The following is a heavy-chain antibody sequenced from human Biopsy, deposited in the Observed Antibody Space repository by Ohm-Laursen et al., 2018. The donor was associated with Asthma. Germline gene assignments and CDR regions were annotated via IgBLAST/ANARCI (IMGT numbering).Heavy chain of an antibody. CDR2: IYSGGTS. D-gene: IGHD6-19*01. CDR1: GFAVSRDH. V-gene: IGHV3-53*01. J-gene: IGHJ4*02. CDR3: ARGDSSGWSHYYFDY. Sequence: SLRLSCAASGFAVSRDHMLWVRQAPGKGLEWVSVIYSGGTSHTADSVRGRFTVSSDFSKNTLHLQMHSLRVEDTAVYYCARGDSSGWSHYYFDYWGQGTLVTVSS.